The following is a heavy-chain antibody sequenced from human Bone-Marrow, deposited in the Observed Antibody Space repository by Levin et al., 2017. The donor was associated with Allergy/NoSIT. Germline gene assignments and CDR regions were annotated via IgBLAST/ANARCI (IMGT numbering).Heavy chain of an antibody. CDR2: ISYDGSSK. V-gene: IGHV3-30-3*01. J-gene: IGHJ6*02. CDR3: ARPQLDYHGSGSDYGVDL. CDR1: GFTFNSYD. Sequence: LSGGSLRLSCAASGFTFNSYDMHWVRQAPGKGLEWLSVISYDGSSKFYADSVRGRFTVSRDSFKNTLFLQMNNLRLEDTAVYFCARPQLDYHGSGSDYGVDLWGQGTTVTVSS. D-gene: IGHD3-10*01.